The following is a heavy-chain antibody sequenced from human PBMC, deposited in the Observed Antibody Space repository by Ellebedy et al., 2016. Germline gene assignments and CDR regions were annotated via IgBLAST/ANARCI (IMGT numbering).Heavy chain of an antibody. CDR3: VRPSYFDSVGDSKDALDI. CDR1: GFSFVTYA. J-gene: IGHJ3*02. D-gene: IGHD3-22*01. Sequence: GESLKISCAASGFSFVTYAMSWVRQAPGKGLEWVSAITGTGGSPYYTDSVEGRFTISRDNSKRILSLQMNSLRSEDTAVYHCVRPSYFDSVGDSKDALDIWGQGTMVTV. V-gene: IGHV3-23*01. CDR2: ITGTGGSP.